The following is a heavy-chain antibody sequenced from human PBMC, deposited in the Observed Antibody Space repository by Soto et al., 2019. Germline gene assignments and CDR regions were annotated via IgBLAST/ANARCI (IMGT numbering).Heavy chain of an antibody. Sequence: QVQLVESGGGVVQPGRSLRLSCAASGFTFSSYAMHWVRQAPGKGLEWVAVISYDGSNKYYADSVKGRFTISRDNSKNTLYLQMNSLRAEDPAVYYCVTYGYFDYWGQGTLVTVSS. V-gene: IGHV3-30-3*01. CDR3: VTYGYFDY. D-gene: IGHD4-17*01. CDR1: GFTFSSYA. CDR2: ISYDGSNK. J-gene: IGHJ4*02.